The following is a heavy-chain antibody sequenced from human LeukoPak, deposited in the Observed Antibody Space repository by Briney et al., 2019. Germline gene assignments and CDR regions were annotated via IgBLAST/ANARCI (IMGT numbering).Heavy chain of an antibody. CDR1: GGSISSYY. Sequence: SETLSLTCTVSGGSISSYYWSWIRQPPGKGLEWIWYIYYSGSTNYNPSLKSRVTISVDTSKNQFSLKLSSVTAADTAVYYCAKYSSSPGSFDIWGQGTMVTVSS. V-gene: IGHV4-59*01. CDR3: AKYSSSPGSFDI. J-gene: IGHJ3*02. D-gene: IGHD6-13*01. CDR2: IYYSGST.